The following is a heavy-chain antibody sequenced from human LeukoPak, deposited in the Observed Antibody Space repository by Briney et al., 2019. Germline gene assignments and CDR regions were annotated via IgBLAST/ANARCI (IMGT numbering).Heavy chain of an antibody. CDR3: ARSKLVPDAFDI. J-gene: IGHJ3*02. CDR1: GYTFTSYG. D-gene: IGHD1-1*01. CDR2: ISAYNGNT. V-gene: IGHV1-18*01. Sequence: ASVKASCKASGYTFTSYGISWVRQAPGQGLEWMGWISAYNGNTNYAQKLQGRVAMTTDTSTSTAYMELRSLRSDDTAVYYCARSKLVPDAFDIWGQGTMVTVSS.